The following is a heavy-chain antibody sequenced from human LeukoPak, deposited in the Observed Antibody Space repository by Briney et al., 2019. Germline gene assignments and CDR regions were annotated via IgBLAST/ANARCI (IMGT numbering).Heavy chain of an antibody. CDR2: ISYDGSSK. V-gene: IGHV3-30-3*01. CDR3: ARTSYYDSRGYYSNDY. J-gene: IGHJ4*02. D-gene: IGHD3-22*01. CDR1: GFTFSSYA. Sequence: PGGSLRLSCAASGFTFSSYAMHWVRQAPGKGLEWVAVISYDGSSKFYADSVKGRFTISRDNSKNTLYLQMNSLRAEDTAVYYCARTSYYDSRGYYSNDYWGQGTLVTVSS.